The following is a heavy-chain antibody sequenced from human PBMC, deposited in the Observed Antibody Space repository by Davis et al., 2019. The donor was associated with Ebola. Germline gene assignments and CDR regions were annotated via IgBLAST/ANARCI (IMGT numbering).Heavy chain of an antibody. D-gene: IGHD3-3*01. CDR2: ISGSGGTT. CDR1: GFTFSSYA. J-gene: IGHJ6*04. CDR3: ARSGLSIGVVKYHYGMDV. Sequence: GGSLRLSCAASGFTFSSYAMHWVRQAPGKGLEWVSAISGSGGTTYYAGSVKGRFTVSRDNSKKTMYLQMNSLRAEDTAVYYCARSGLSIGVVKYHYGMDVWGKGTTVTVSS. V-gene: IGHV3-23*01.